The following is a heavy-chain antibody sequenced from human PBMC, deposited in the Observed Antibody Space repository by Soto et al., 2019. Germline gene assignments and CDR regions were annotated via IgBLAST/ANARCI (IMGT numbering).Heavy chain of an antibody. J-gene: IGHJ4*02. Sequence: ASVEVSCKASGYTFTRYYMHWVRQAPGRGLEWMGIINPSDDATSYAEKFQGRLTMTKDTSTSTVYMEMSSLRSEDTAVYYCARDLTREGDYYDRSGYYLDYWGQGTLVTVSS. CDR2: INPSDDAT. CDR3: ARDLTREGDYYDRSGYYLDY. CDR1: GYTFTRYY. V-gene: IGHV1-46*01. D-gene: IGHD3-22*01.